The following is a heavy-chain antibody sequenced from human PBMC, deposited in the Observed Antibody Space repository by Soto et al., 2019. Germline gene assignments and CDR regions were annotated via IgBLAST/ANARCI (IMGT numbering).Heavy chain of an antibody. CDR3: AKDRRYYYSGMDV. Sequence: QVQLVESGGGVVQPGRSLRLSCAASGFTFSSYGMHWVRQAPGKGLEWVAVISYDGSNKYYADSVKGRFTISRDNSKNTLYLQMNSWRAEDTAVYYCAKDRRYYYSGMDVWGQGTTVTVSS. J-gene: IGHJ6*02. CDR2: ISYDGSNK. CDR1: GFTFSSYG. V-gene: IGHV3-30*18. D-gene: IGHD6-6*01.